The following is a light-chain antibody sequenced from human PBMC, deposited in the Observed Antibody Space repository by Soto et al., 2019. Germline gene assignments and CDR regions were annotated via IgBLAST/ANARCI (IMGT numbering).Light chain of an antibody. V-gene: IGKV3-20*01. CDR3: QQDCSSPRFT. J-gene: IGKJ3*01. CDR1: QSVRSSY. CDR2: GAS. Sequence: EIVLTQSPGTLSLSPGERATLACRASQSVRSSYLAWYQQKPGQAPRLLIYGASTRATGIPDRFSGSGSGTDFTLTISRREPEDFAVYYCQQDCSSPRFTFGPGTKVDIK.